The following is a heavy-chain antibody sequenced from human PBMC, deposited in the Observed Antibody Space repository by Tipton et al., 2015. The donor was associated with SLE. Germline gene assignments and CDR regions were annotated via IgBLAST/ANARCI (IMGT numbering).Heavy chain of an antibody. CDR3: ARVLGSYYGMDV. Sequence: GSLRLSCAASGFTFSNYAMSWVRQAPGKGLEWVSVITGSGYNTFYADSVKGRFTISRANSKNTLYLQMNSLRAEDTAVYYCARVLGSYYGMDVWGQGTTVTVSS. J-gene: IGHJ6*02. CDR1: GFTFSNYA. CDR2: ITGSGYNT. V-gene: IGHV3-23*01.